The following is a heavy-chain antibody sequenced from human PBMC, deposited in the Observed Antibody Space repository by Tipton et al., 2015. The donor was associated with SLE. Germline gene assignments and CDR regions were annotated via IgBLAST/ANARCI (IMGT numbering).Heavy chain of an antibody. Sequence: LRLSCVASGFTFSSNWMSWVRQTPGKGLEWVANIKEDGSDKYYVDSVKGRFTISRDNAKNSLYLQMNSLSAEDTAVYYCARDSWMGYCSSTSCYPVLDYWGQGTLVTVSS. CDR3: ARDSWMGYCSSTSCYPVLDY. D-gene: IGHD2-2*01. CDR1: GFTFSSNW. CDR2: IKEDGSDK. J-gene: IGHJ4*02. V-gene: IGHV3-7*01.